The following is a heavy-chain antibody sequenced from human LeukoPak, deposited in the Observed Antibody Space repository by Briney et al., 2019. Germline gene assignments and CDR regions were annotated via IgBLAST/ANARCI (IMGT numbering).Heavy chain of an antibody. CDR1: GGTFSSYA. CDR2: IIPILGIA. D-gene: IGHD3-10*01. Sequence: SVKVSCKASGGTFSSYAISWVRQAPGQGLEWMGGIIPILGIANYAQKFQGRVTITADKSTSTAYMELSSLRSEDTAVYYCAREERGKPPGYFDYWGQGTLVTVSS. V-gene: IGHV1-69*10. CDR3: AREERGKPPGYFDY. J-gene: IGHJ4*02.